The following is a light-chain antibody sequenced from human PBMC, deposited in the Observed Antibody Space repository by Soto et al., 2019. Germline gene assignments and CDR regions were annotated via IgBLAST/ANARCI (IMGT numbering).Light chain of an antibody. CDR3: QQYEDSPFT. V-gene: IGKV3-20*01. CDR1: QSVSSSY. Sequence: EIVLTQSPGTLSLSPGERATLSCRASQSVSSSYLAWYQQRLGQAPRLLIYGASSGATGVPDRFSGSGFGTDFTLSISSLEPEDFAVYYCQQYEDSPFTFGPGTKVDIK. CDR2: GAS. J-gene: IGKJ3*01.